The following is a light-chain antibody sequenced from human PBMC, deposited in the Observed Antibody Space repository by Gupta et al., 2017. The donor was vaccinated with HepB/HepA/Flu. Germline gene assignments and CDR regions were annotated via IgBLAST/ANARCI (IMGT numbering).Light chain of an antibody. CDR3: YSYAGSNLSV. J-gene: IGLJ1*01. Sequence: QSALTQPASVSGSPGQSITVSCTGTSGDIGTYNVVSWYQHLPSKAPKLMIYEVNKRPSGVSNRFSGSKSGNTASLTISGLQAEDEADYYCYSYAGSNLSVFGTGTKVTVL. CDR2: EVN. V-gene: IGLV2-23*02. CDR1: SGDIGTYNV.